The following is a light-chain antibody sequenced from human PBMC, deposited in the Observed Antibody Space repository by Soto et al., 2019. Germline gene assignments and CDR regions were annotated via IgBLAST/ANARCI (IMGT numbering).Light chain of an antibody. CDR2: DVS. Sequence: EIVMTQSPDTLSVSPGERATLSCRAGQGVTTNFAWYQQKSGQSPRLLIYDVSIRATGVPARFSGTGSETDFTLTISGLQSEDSAAYFCQQYNNWPYSFGQGTRLEIK. J-gene: IGKJ5*01. CDR3: QQYNNWPYS. V-gene: IGKV3-15*01. CDR1: QGVTTN.